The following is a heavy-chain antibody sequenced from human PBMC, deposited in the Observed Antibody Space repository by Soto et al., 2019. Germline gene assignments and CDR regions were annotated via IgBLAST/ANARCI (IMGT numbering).Heavy chain of an antibody. CDR2: ISSSSTYI. J-gene: IGHJ4*02. Sequence: GGSLRLSCAASGFNFSSYGMNWVRQAPGKGLEWVSFISSSSTYIYYADSLKGRFTISRGNAKNSLYLQMDSLRAEDTALYYCARYYDFWSGYYFADYWGQGALVTVSS. CDR1: GFNFSSYG. CDR3: ARYYDFWSGYYFADY. D-gene: IGHD3-3*01. V-gene: IGHV3-21*03.